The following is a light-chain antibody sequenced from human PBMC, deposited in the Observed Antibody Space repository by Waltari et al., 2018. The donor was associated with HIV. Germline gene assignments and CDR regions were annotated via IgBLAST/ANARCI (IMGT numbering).Light chain of an antibody. CDR1: SSDVGGYNY. Sequence: QSALTQPPSASGSPGQSVTISCTGTSSDVGGYNYVSWYQQHPGKAPKLMSYEVSKRPSGVPDRFSGSKSGNTASLTVSGLQAEDEADYYCSSYAGSTWVFGGGTKLTVL. J-gene: IGLJ3*02. CDR3: SSYAGSTWV. CDR2: EVS. V-gene: IGLV2-8*01.